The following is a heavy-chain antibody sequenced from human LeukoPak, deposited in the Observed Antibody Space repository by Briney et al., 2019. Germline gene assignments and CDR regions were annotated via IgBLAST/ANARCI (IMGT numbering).Heavy chain of an antibody. D-gene: IGHD4-11*01. V-gene: IGHV3-33*01. CDR1: GFTLRSHG. J-gene: IGHJ5*02. Sequence: GGSLRLSCAASGFTLRSHGMHWVRQAPGKGLEWVAVLWSHGRSEYYADSVKGRFSISRDTSRSTVYLQMNSLRVEDTAVYYCARVFTRSAARGRFLQGFDPWGQGTLVTVSS. CDR3: ARVFTRSAARGRFLQGFDP. CDR2: LWSHGRSE.